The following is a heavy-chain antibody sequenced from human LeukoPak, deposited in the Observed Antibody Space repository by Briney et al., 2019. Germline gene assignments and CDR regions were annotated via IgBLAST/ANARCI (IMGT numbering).Heavy chain of an antibody. D-gene: IGHD6-19*01. CDR1: GYTFTGNH. J-gene: IGHJ3*02. V-gene: IGHV1-2*02. CDR3: ARVKGLGVTISGHGAFDI. Sequence: ASVKVSCKASGYTFTGNHMHWVRQAPGQGLEWMGWINPNSGGTNYAQKFQGRVIMTRDTSISTAYMELSRLGSDDTAVYYCARVKGLGVTISGHGAFDIWGQGTMVTVSS. CDR2: INPNSGGT.